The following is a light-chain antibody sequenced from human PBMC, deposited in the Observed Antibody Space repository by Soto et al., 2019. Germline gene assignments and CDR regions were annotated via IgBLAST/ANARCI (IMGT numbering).Light chain of an antibody. CDR2: AAS. Sequence: DIQMTQSPSSLSASVGDRVTITCRASQNIRNYLNWYQQKPGKAPKLLIYAASNLHSGVPSRFSGSGSGTEFTLTITSLQPEDFATYYCQQSYSSPAFTFGPGTKVDVK. CDR1: QNIRNY. J-gene: IGKJ3*01. CDR3: QQSYSSPAFT. V-gene: IGKV1-39*01.